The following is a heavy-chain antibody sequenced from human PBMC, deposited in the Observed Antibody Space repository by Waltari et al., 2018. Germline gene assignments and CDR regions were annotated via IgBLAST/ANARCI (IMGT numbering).Heavy chain of an antibody. CDR1: GYTFIAHY. CDR3: ARASGSTPWRYGLDV. J-gene: IGHJ6*02. Sequence: QVRLAQSGDEVKKPGASIKVSCQPSGYTFIAHYIHWVRQARGRGLEWMGWINPRTGDAYYAQNFQDWFTMTRDTSISTAYMEVSRLTSDDTGVYYCARASGSTPWRYGLDVWGQGTTVTAS. CDR2: INPRTGDA. V-gene: IGHV1-2*04. D-gene: IGHD1-7*01.